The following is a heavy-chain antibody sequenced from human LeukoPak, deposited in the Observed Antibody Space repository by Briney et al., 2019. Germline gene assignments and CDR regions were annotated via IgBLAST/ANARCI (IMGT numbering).Heavy chain of an antibody. CDR3: ARFNAEPYYYYGMDV. J-gene: IGHJ6*02. CDR2: ISYDGSNK. CDR1: GFTFSSYA. Sequence: PGKSLRLSCAASGFTFSSYAMHWVRQAPGKGLEWVAVISYDGSNKYYADSVKGRFTISRDNAKNSLYLQMNSLRAEDTAVYYCARFNAEPYYYYGMDVWGQGTTVTVSS. V-gene: IGHV3-30*04. D-gene: IGHD2/OR15-2a*01.